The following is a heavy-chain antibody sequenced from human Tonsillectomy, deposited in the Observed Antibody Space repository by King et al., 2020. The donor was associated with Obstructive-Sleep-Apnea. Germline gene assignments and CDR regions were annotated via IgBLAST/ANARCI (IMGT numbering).Heavy chain of an antibody. V-gene: IGHV3-33*01. CDR1: GVTFSSYG. D-gene: IGHD1-26*01. CDR3: ARDRLGATAYYFDY. CDR2: IWDDGSTK. Sequence: VQLVESGGGVVQPGRSLRLSCAASGVTFSSYGMDLVRQAPAKWLEWVAGIWDDGSTKYYTDSVKGRFTISRENSKNTLCLQMNSLRAEDTAVYYCARDRLGATAYYFDYWGQGTLVTVSS. J-gene: IGHJ4*02.